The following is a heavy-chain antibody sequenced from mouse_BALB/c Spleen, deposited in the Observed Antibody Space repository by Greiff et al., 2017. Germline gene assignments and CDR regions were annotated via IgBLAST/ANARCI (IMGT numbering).Heavy chain of an antibody. D-gene: IGHD2-3*01. Sequence: EVKLMESGPELVKPGASVKMSCKASGYTFTSYVMHWVKQKPGQGLEWIGYINPYNDGTKYNEKFKGKATLTSDKSSSTAYMELSSLTSEDSAVYYCARGVYPNYFDYWGQGTTLTVSS. CDR3: ARGVYPNYFDY. V-gene: IGHV1-14*01. CDR1: GYTFTSYV. CDR2: INPYNDGT. J-gene: IGHJ2*01.